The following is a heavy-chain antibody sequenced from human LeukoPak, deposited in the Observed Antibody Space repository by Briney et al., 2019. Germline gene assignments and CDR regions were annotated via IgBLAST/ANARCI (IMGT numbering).Heavy chain of an antibody. D-gene: IGHD6-6*01. J-gene: IGHJ4*02. V-gene: IGHV1-69*04. CDR3: ASSRPEYSSSPTLDY. CDR2: IIPILGIA. CDR1: GGTFSSYA. Sequence: SVKVSCKASGGTFSSYAIRWVRQAPGQGLEWMGRIIPILGIANYAQKFQGRVTITADKSTSTAYMELSSLRSEDTAVYYCASSRPEYSSSPTLDYWGQGTLVTVSS.